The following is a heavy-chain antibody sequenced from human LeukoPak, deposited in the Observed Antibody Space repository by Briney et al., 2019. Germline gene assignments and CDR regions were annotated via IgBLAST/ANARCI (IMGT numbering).Heavy chain of an antibody. V-gene: IGHV4-39*01. CDR1: GGSISSYY. CDR2: IYYSGST. CDR3: ARQGTTGTEGWFDP. J-gene: IGHJ5*02. D-gene: IGHD1-1*01. Sequence: SETLSLTCTVSGGSISSYYWGWIRQPPGKGLEWIGSIYYSGSTYYNPSLKSRVTISVDTSKNQFSLKLSSVTAADTAVYYCARQGTTGTEGWFDPWGQGTRVTVSS.